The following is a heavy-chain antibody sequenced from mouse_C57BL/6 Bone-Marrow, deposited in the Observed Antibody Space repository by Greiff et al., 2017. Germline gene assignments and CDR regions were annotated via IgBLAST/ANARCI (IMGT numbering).Heavy chain of an antibody. Sequence: VQLQQPGAELVKPGASVKLSCKASGYTFTSYWMHWVKQRPGPGLEWIGMIHPNSGSTNYNEKFKSKATLTVDKSSSTAYMQLSSLTSEDSAVYYCARRPIYYYGSSLYYFDYWGQGTTLTVSS. D-gene: IGHD1-1*01. J-gene: IGHJ2*01. CDR1: GYTFTSYW. V-gene: IGHV1-64*01. CDR3: ARRPIYYYGSSLYYFDY. CDR2: IHPNSGST.